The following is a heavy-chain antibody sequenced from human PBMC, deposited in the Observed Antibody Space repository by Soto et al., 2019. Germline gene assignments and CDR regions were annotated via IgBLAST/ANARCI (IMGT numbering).Heavy chain of an antibody. CDR3: ANRVYGSGWYLNY. Sequence: QVQLVQSGAEVKKPGSSVKVSCKASGGTFSNYAISWVRQAPGQGLEWMGGIIPISRTPNYEQNFQGRITITADESTSTGYMELSSLRSEDTAVYCCANRVYGSGWYLNYWGQGTLVTVSS. J-gene: IGHJ4*02. D-gene: IGHD6-19*01. CDR1: GGTFSNYA. V-gene: IGHV1-69*01. CDR2: IIPISRTP.